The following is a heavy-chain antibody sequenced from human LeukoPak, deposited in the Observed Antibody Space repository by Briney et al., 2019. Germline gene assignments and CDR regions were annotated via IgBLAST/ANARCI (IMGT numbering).Heavy chain of an antibody. CDR1: GFTFSSYS. Sequence: GGSLRLSCAASGFTFSSYSMNWVRQAPGKGLEWVSSISSSSSYIYYADSVKGRFTISRDNAKNSLYLQMNSLRAEDTAVYYCGRDGGGENKWLVWGDYYYYMDVWGKGTTVTVSS. CDR2: ISSSSSYI. V-gene: IGHV3-21*01. J-gene: IGHJ6*03. D-gene: IGHD6-19*01. CDR3: GRDGGGENKWLVWGDYYYYMDV.